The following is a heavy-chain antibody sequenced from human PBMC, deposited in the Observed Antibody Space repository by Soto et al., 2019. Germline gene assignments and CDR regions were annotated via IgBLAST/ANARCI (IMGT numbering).Heavy chain of an antibody. CDR3: ARGHYYYAMDV. CDR2: ISHGGSP. J-gene: IGHJ6*02. Sequence: SETLSLTCAVSGGSVSSGVFSWNWIRQPPGQGLEWIGYISHGGSPHYTPSLRSRVSISVDRSTNVISLNLTSMTPADTAVYFCARGHYYYAMDVWGQGNT. V-gene: IGHV4-30-2*01. CDR1: GGSVSSGVFS.